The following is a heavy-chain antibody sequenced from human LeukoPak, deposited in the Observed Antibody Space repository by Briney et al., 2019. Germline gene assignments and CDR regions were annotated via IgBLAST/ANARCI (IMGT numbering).Heavy chain of an antibody. CDR2: ISSDSGYI. CDR3: ARVHCSGRGCFQRYDGFHI. V-gene: IGHV3-21*01. CDR1: GFIFSVYS. J-gene: IGHJ3*02. Sequence: GGSLRLSCAASGFIFSVYSMNWVRQAPGKGLEWVSSISSDSGYIYYADSVRGRFTVSRDNAKSSLFLQMNSLRDDDTAVYYCARVHCSGRGCFQRYDGFHIWGQGTVVTVSS. D-gene: IGHD2-15*01.